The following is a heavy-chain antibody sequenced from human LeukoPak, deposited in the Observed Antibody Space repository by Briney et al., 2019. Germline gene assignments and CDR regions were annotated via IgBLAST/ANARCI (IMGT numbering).Heavy chain of an antibody. J-gene: IGHJ4*02. V-gene: IGHV1-2*02. CDR3: ASIGKAVAAVDY. D-gene: IGHD6-19*01. CDR1: GYTFTGYY. CDR2: INPNSGGT. Sequence: ASVKVSCKASGYTFTGYYTHWVRQAPGQGLEWMGWINPNSGGTNYAQKFQGRVTMTRDTSTSTAYMELSRLRSDDTAVYYCASIGKAVAAVDYWGQGTLVTVSS.